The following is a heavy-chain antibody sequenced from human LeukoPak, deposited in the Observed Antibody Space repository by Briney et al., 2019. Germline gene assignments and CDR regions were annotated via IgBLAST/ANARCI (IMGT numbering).Heavy chain of an antibody. Sequence: GASVTVSFTASGGTFSSYAISWVRQAPGQGLEGMGGIIPIFGTANYAQKFQGRVTITADESTSTAYMELSSLRSEDTAVYYCARGVVTLNWFDPWGQGTLVTVSS. J-gene: IGHJ5*02. D-gene: IGHD3-3*01. CDR2: IIPIFGTA. CDR3: ARGVVTLNWFDP. V-gene: IGHV1-69*13. CDR1: GGTFSSYA.